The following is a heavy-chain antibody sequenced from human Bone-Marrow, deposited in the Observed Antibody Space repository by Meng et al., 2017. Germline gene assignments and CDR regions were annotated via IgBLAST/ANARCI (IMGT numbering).Heavy chain of an antibody. J-gene: IGHJ3*02. CDR3: ARGGYYSRLTFHDAFDI. CDR1: GGSISSYY. V-gene: IGHV4-39*07. Sequence: GSLRLSCTVSGGSISSYYWGWIRQPPGKGLEWIGSIYYSGSTYYNPSLKSRVTISVDTSKNQFSLKLSSVTAADTAVYYCARGGYYSRLTFHDAFDIWGQGTMVTVSS. D-gene: IGHD3-22*01. CDR2: IYYSGST.